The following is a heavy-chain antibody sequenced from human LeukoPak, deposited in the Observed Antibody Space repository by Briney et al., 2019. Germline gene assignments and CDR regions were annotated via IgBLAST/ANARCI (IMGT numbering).Heavy chain of an antibody. CDR3: AKSPGSYSYYSYMDV. D-gene: IGHD1-26*01. CDR1: GFTVSSNY. CDR2: IYSGGTT. V-gene: IGHV3-66*01. Sequence: GGSLRLSCAASGFTVSSNYMSWVRQAPGKGLEWVSVIYSGGTTYYANSVKGRFTISRDNSKNTLYLQMNTLRAEDTAVYYCAKSPGSYSYYSYMDVWSQGTTVTVSS. J-gene: IGHJ6*02.